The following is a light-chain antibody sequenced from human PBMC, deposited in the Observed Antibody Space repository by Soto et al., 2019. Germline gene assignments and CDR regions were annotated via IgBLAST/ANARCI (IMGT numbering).Light chain of an antibody. J-gene: IGLJ1*01. Sequence: SYELTQPPSVSVAPGQTARVTCGGINVASRRVHWFQQRPDQAPVLVVYDDRDRPSGIPERFSGANSGNTATLTISRVEAGDEADYFCQVWDSASDHYVFGTGTKLTVL. V-gene: IGLV3-21*02. CDR3: QVWDSASDHYV. CDR2: DDR. CDR1: NVASRR.